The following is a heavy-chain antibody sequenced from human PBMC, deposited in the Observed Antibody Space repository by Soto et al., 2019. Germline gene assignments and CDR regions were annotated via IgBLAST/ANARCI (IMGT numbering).Heavy chain of an antibody. Sequence: EVQLLESGGGLVQPGGSLRLSCAVSGITFRSHALSWVRQAPGKGLEWVSGISGSGADTHYADSVKGRFTISRDNSKNTLSLQMSSPRADDTAVYYCAKEYGGGTRMITSYFDNWGRGTLVAVSS. CDR3: AKEYGGGTRMITSYFDN. CDR1: GITFRSHA. CDR2: ISGSGADT. V-gene: IGHV3-23*01. J-gene: IGHJ4*02. D-gene: IGHD3-16*01.